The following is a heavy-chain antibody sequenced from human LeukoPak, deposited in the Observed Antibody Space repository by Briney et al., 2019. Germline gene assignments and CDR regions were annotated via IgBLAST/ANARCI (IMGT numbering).Heavy chain of an antibody. CDR2: ISGSGGST. CDR1: GFTFSSYA. Sequence: PGGSLRLSCAASGFTFSSYAMSWVRQAPGKGLEWVSAISGSGGSTYYADSVKGRFTISRDNSKNTLYLQMNSLRAEDTAVYYCAKAQIPITMVRGVSFDYWGQGTLVTVSS. V-gene: IGHV3-23*01. J-gene: IGHJ4*02. CDR3: AKAQIPITMVRGVSFDY. D-gene: IGHD3-10*01.